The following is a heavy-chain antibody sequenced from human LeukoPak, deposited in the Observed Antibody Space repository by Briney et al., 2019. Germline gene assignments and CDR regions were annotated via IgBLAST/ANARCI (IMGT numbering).Heavy chain of an antibody. Sequence: SETLSLTCTVSGGSISSYYWSWIRQPPGKGLEWIGYIYYSGSTNYNPSLKSRVTISVDMSKNQFSLKLSSVTAADTAVYYCARDVSPQLVRRSVNYWGQGTLDPVSS. CDR1: GGSISSYY. J-gene: IGHJ4*02. CDR3: ARDVSPQLVRRSVNY. CDR2: IYYSGST. V-gene: IGHV4-59*12. D-gene: IGHD6-13*01.